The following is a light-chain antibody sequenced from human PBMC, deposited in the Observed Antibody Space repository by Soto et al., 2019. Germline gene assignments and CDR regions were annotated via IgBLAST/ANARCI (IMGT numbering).Light chain of an antibody. J-gene: IGKJ2*01. V-gene: IGKV3-11*01. Sequence: EIVLTQSPATLSLSPGARATLSCRASQSVGRDLAWYQQKPGQAPRLLIYDASNKATGIPARFSGSGSGADFTLTISSLEPEDFAVYYCQQRNNWPPYTFGQGTKVEIK. CDR1: QSVGRD. CDR3: QQRNNWPPYT. CDR2: DAS.